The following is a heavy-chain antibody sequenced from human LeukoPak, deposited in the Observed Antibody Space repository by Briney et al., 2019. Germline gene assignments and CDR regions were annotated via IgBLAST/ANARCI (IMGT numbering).Heavy chain of an antibody. CDR2: IHNYGVNK. CDR3: AKHDTSGYYYFDY. D-gene: IGHD3-22*01. Sequence: GGSLRLSCAASGFSFSTYGMHWVRQAPGKGLEWLAFIHNYGVNKYYADSVKGRFTISRDNSQNTLFLQMSSLRPEDSAVYYCAKHDTSGYYYFDYWGQGTLVTVSS. V-gene: IGHV3-30*02. J-gene: IGHJ4*02. CDR1: GFSFSTYG.